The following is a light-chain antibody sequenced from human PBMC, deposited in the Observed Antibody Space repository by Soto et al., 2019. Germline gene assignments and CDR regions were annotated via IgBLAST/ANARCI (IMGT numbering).Light chain of an antibody. V-gene: IGKV3-11*01. CDR1: QSVSSY. J-gene: IGKJ2*01. CDR2: DAS. CDR3: QQRSNWPPL. Sequence: EIVLTQSPATLSLSPGERATLSCRASQSVSSYLAWYQQKPGQAPRLLIYDASNRATGIPARFSGSGSGTDFTLTISSREPEDFAVYYCQQRSNWPPLFAQGTKLEIK.